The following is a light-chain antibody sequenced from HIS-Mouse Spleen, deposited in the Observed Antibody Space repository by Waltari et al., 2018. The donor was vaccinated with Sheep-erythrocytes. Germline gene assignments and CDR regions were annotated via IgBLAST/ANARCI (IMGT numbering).Light chain of an antibody. CDR3: QAWDSSLYV. Sequence: SYELTQPPSVSVSPGQTASIPCSGDTLGDKYACWYQQKPGQSPVLVIYQDNKRPSGIPERFSGSNSGNTATLTISGTQAMDEADYYCQAWDSSLYVFGTGTKVTVL. V-gene: IGLV3-1*01. CDR2: QDN. J-gene: IGLJ1*01. CDR1: TLGDKY.